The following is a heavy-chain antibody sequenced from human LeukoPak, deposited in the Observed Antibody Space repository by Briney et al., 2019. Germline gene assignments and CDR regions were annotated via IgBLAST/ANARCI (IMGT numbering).Heavy chain of an antibody. V-gene: IGHV4-59*01. Sequence: SETLSLTCTVSGGSISPYYWSWIRQPPGKGLEWIGYIFYSGSTNYNPSLKSRVTISVDTSKNQFSLKLTSVTPADTAVYYCARARYPYAYYFDYWGQGILVTVSS. D-gene: IGHD2-2*01. CDR1: GGSISPYY. CDR3: ARARYPYAYYFDY. J-gene: IGHJ4*02. CDR2: IFYSGST.